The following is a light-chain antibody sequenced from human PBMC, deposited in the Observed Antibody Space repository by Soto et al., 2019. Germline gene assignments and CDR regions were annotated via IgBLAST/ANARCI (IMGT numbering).Light chain of an antibody. J-gene: IGKJ4*01. V-gene: IGKV1-9*01. Sequence: DIQLTQSPSFLSASVGDRVTITCRASQGISSYLAWYQQKPGKAPKLLIYAASTLQSGVPSRFSGSGSGTEFTLTISSLQPEDFATYYCQQLITYPLTFGGGDKVEIK. CDR2: AAS. CDR3: QQLITYPLT. CDR1: QGISSY.